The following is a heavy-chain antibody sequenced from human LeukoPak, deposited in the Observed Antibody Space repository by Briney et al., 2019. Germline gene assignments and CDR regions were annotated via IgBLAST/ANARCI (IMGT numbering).Heavy chain of an antibody. Sequence: PGGSLRLSCAASGFTFSSYAMHWVRQAPGKGLEWVAVISYDGSNKYYADSVKGRFTISRDNSKNTLYLQMNSLRAEDTAVYYCARDLKRSSGWFVDYYYYYGMDVWGQGTTVTVSS. CDR2: ISYDGSNK. J-gene: IGHJ6*02. V-gene: IGHV3-30-3*01. D-gene: IGHD6-19*01. CDR3: ARDLKRSSGWFVDYYYYYGMDV. CDR1: GFTFSSYA.